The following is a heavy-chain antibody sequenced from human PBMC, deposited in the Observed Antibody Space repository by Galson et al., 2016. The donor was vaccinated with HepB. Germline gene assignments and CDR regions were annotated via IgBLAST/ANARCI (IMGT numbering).Heavy chain of an antibody. CDR2: IWYDGSHK. D-gene: IGHD3-10*01. V-gene: IGHV3-33*01. Sequence: SLRLSCAASGFTFRSCGMHWVRQVPGKGLEWVAVIWYDGSHKFYVDSVKGRFTISRDNSKNTLFLQMNSLRAEDTAVYYCARNYHYGSGSYIPYFWGQGTRVTVST. CDR1: GFTFRSCG. J-gene: IGHJ3*01. CDR3: ARNYHYGSGSYIPYF.